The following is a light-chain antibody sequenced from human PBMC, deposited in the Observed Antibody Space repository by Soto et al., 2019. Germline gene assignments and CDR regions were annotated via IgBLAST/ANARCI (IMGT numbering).Light chain of an antibody. V-gene: IGLV2-14*01. J-gene: IGLJ1*01. CDR3: SSYTSSSTHYV. Sequence: QSALTQPASVSGSPGQSITISCTGTSSDVGGYNYVSWYQQHPGKAPKLMIYEVSNRPSGVSNRFSGSKSGNTASLTISGLQAEDEADNYCSSYTSSSTHYVFGTATKVTVL. CDR1: SSDVGGYNY. CDR2: EVS.